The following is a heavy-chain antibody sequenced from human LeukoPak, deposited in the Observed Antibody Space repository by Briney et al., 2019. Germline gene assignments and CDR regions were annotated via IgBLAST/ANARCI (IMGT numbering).Heavy chain of an antibody. CDR3: AKDPMTTVTLIDY. J-gene: IGHJ4*02. CDR2: ISGSAGIT. Sequence: GGSLRLSCTASGFTFGDYAMSWVRQAPGKGLEWVSGISGSAGITYYADSVKGRFTISRDDSKNTLYLQLNSLRAEDTAVYYCAKDPMTTVTLIDYWGQGTLVTVSS. V-gene: IGHV3-23*01. D-gene: IGHD4-17*01. CDR1: GFTFGDYA.